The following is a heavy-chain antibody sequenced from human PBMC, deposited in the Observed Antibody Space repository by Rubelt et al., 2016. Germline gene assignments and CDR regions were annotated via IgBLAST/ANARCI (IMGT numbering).Heavy chain of an antibody. D-gene: IGHD2/OR15-2a*01. Sequence: GGTNYAQKFQGRVTMTRDTPISTAYMELSRLRSDDTAVYYCARAQAIVEARHYYYGMDVWGQGTTVTVSS. CDR3: ARAQAIVEARHYYYGMDV. V-gene: IGHV1-2*02. J-gene: IGHJ6*02. CDR2: GGT.